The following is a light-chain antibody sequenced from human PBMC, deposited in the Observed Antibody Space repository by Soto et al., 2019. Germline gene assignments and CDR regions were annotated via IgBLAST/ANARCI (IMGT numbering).Light chain of an antibody. CDR2: DAS. Sequence: EVVLTQSPATLSLSPVERATLSCRASQSVGSALAWFQQKPGQAPRLLIYDASNRATGIPARFSGSGSGTDLTLTISSLEAEDFAVYYCQQHDNWPRTFGQGPKVDIK. V-gene: IGKV3-11*01. CDR3: QQHDNWPRT. CDR1: QSVGSA. J-gene: IGKJ1*01.